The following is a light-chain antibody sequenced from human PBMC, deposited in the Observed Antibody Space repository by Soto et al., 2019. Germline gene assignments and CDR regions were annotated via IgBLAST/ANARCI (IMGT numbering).Light chain of an antibody. CDR1: QSVSAW. CDR3: QSYDNNPWT. V-gene: IGKV1-5*01. Sequence: DIRITQSPSTLSAYVGDRVTIPCRASQSVSAWLAWYQQKPGKAPKFLMYDVSTLESGVPLRFSGSGSGTEFTLTINCLQPDDFATYYCQSYDNNPWTFGHGTKVDIK. CDR2: DVS. J-gene: IGKJ1*01.